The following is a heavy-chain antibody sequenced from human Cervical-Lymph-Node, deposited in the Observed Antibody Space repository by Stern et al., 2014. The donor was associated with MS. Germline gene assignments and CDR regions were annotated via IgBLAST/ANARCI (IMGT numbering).Heavy chain of an antibody. CDR2: IYWDDDK. D-gene: IGHD4-11*01. V-gene: IGHV2-5*02. Sequence: QVTLKESGPTLVKPTQTLTLTCTFSGFSLSTNDVGVGWIRQPPGKALEWLALIYWDDDKRYSPSLKTRLTVTKYTSKNQVVLTLTNVDPVDTATYYCACSLYSNSDFDYWGQGTLVTVSS. CDR1: GFSLSTNDVG. J-gene: IGHJ4*02. CDR3: ACSLYSNSDFDY.